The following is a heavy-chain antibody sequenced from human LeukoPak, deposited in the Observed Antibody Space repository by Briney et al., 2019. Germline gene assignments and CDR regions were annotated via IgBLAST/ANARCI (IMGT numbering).Heavy chain of an antibody. V-gene: IGHV3-9*01. CDR2: FSWNSGSI. Sequence: GGSLRLSCAASGFTFDDYAMHWVRQAPGKGLEWVSGFSWNSGSIDYADSVKGRFTISRDNSKNTLFLQMNSLRAEDTAMYYCAKEDSGTYRSSHFDYWGQGTLVTVSS. J-gene: IGHJ4*02. CDR3: AKEDSGTYRSSHFDY. CDR1: GFTFDDYA. D-gene: IGHD1-26*01.